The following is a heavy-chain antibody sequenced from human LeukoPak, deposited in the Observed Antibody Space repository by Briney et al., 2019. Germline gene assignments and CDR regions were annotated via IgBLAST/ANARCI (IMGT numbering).Heavy chain of an antibody. Sequence: PSETLSLTCTVSGGSISSYYWGWIRQPPGKGLEWIGSIYYSGSTYYNPSLKSRVTISVDTSKNQFSLKLSSVTAADTAVYYCAISSYDFWSGYYLGCFDYWGQGTLVTVSS. CDR2: IYYSGST. D-gene: IGHD3-3*01. V-gene: IGHV4-39*07. CDR3: AISSYDFWSGYYLGCFDY. J-gene: IGHJ4*02. CDR1: GGSISSYY.